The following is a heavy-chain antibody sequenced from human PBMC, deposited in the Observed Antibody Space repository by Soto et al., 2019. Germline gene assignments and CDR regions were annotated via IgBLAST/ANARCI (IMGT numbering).Heavy chain of an antibody. CDR1: GYTFTGYY. D-gene: IGHD3-10*01. J-gene: IGHJ4*02. CDR2: INPNSGGT. V-gene: IGHV1-2*04. Sequence: GASVKVSCKASGYTFTGYYMHWVRQAPGQGLEWMGWINPNSGGTNYAQKFQGWVTMTRDTSISTAYMELSRLRSDDTAVYYCARDQGEILTAELDYWGQGTLVTSPQ. CDR3: ARDQGEILTAELDY.